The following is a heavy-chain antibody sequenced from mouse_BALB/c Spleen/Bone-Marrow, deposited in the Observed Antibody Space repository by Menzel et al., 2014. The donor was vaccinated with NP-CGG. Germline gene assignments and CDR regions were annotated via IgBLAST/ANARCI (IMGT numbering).Heavy chain of an antibody. V-gene: IGHV4-1*02. J-gene: IGHJ3*01. D-gene: IGHD2-3*01. Sequence: EVKLVESGGGLVQPGGSLKLSCAASGFDFSRYWMSWVRPAPGKGLEWIGEINPGSNTINYTPSLKDKFIISRDNAKNTLCLQMSKVKSEDAALYYCARLGYYGWFAYWGQGTLVTVSA. CDR2: INPGSNTI. CDR1: GFDFSRYW. CDR3: ARLGYYGWFAY.